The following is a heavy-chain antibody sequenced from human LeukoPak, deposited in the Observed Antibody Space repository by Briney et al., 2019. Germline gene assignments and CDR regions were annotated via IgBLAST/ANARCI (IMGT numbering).Heavy chain of an antibody. D-gene: IGHD1-1*01. Sequence: GSSVKVSCKASGGTFSSYAISWVRQAPGQGLEWMGRIIPILGIANYAQKFQGRVTITADKSTSTAYMELSSLRSEDTAVYYCAREEGSTSTTLTFDYWGQGTLVTVSS. V-gene: IGHV1-69*04. CDR3: AREEGSTSTTLTFDY. CDR1: GGTFSSYA. J-gene: IGHJ4*02. CDR2: IIPILGIA.